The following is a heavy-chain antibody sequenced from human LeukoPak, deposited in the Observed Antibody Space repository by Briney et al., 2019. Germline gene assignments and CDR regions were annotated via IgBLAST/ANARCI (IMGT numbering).Heavy chain of an antibody. Sequence: GGSLRLSCAASGFTFSSYEMIWVRQAPGKGLEWISYISSSGNTIYYADSVKGRFTISRDNAENSLYLQMNSLRAEDTAVYYCAREGRYYFDHWGQGSLVSVSS. V-gene: IGHV3-48*03. CDR3: AREGRYYFDH. CDR1: GFTFSSYE. CDR2: ISSSGNTI. J-gene: IGHJ4*02.